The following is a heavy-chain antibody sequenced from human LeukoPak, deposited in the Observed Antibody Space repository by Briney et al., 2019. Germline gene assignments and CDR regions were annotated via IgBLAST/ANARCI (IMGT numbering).Heavy chain of an antibody. D-gene: IGHD6-19*01. CDR1: GGSISSSNW. CDR3: ARVPYSSGWPLGGYYYGMDV. V-gene: IGHV4-4*02. CDR2: IYHSGST. Sequence: SGTLSLTCAVSGGSISSSNWWSWVRQPPGKGLEWIGEIYHSGSTNYNPSLKSRVTISVDKSKNQFSLKLSSVTAADTAVYYCARVPYSSGWPLGGYYYGMDVWGQGTTVTVSS. J-gene: IGHJ6*02.